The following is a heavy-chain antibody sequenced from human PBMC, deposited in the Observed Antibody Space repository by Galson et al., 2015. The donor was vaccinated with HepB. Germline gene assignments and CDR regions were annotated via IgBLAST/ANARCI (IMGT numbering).Heavy chain of an antibody. CDR3: ASSPVPAAVYGMDV. Sequence: SLRLSCAASGFTFSSYSMNWVRQAPGRGLEWVSSISSSSSYIYYADSVKGRFTISRDNAKNSLYLQMNSLRAEDTAVYYCASSPVPAAVYGMDVWGQGTTVTVSS. J-gene: IGHJ6*02. D-gene: IGHD2-2*01. CDR1: GFTFSSYS. CDR2: ISSSSSYI. V-gene: IGHV3-21*01.